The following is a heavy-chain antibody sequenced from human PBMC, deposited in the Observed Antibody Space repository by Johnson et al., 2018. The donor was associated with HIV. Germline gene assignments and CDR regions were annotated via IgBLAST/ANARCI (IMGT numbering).Heavy chain of an antibody. D-gene: IGHD4/OR15-4a*01. CDR1: GFTFSYYG. CDR2: IWYDGSNK. J-gene: IGHJ3*02. V-gene: IGHV3-33*06. CDR3: AKSPGKDHGGNSGGFDI. Sequence: QVQLVESGGGVVQPGKSLRLSCVASGFTFSYYGMHWVRQAPGKGLEWVAVIWYDGSNKFYADSVKGRFTISRDNSKNTVYLQMNSLRVEDTAVYYCAKSPGKDHGGNSGGFDIWGQGTMVTVSS.